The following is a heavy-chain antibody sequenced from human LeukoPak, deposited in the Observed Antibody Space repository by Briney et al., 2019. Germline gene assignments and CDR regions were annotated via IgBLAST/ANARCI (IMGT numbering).Heavy chain of an antibody. CDR1: GGSISSSSYY. CDR3: ARHGCSGGSCYTVTDFGSGWYEFDY. V-gene: IGHV4-39*01. Sequence: PSETLSLTCTVSGGSISSSSYYWGWIRQPPGKGLEWIGSIYYSGSTYYNPSLKSRVTISVDTSKNQFSLKLSSVTAADTAVYYCARHGCSGGSCYTVTDFGSGWYEFDYWGQGTLVTVSS. CDR2: IYYSGST. D-gene: IGHD2-15*01. J-gene: IGHJ4*02.